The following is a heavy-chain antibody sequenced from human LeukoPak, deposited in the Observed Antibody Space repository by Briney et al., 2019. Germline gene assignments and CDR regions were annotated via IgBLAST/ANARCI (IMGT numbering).Heavy chain of an antibody. CDR2: INPNSGGT. CDR3: ARGPSYSGSFFDY. Sequence: GASVKVSCKASGYAFTGYYMHWVRQAPGQGLEWMGRINPNSGGTNYAQKFQGRVTVTRDTSISTAYMELSRLRSDDTAVYYCARGPSYSGSFFDYWGQGTLVTVSS. V-gene: IGHV1-2*06. CDR1: GYAFTGYY. D-gene: IGHD1-26*01. J-gene: IGHJ4*02.